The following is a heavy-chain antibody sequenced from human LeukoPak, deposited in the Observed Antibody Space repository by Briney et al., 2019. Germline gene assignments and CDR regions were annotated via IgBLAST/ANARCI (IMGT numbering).Heavy chain of an antibody. V-gene: IGHV3-7*03. CDR2: IKQDGSEK. J-gene: IGHJ4*02. CDR1: GFTFSSYW. CDR3: ARYGKEKNIVVVVAATGPHFAY. Sequence: PGGSLRLSCAASGFTFSSYWMSWVRQAPGKGLEWVANIKQDGSEKYYVDSVKGRFTISRDNAKNSLYLQMNSLRAEDTALYYCARYGKEKNIVVVVAATGPHFAYWGQGTLVTVSS. D-gene: IGHD2-15*01.